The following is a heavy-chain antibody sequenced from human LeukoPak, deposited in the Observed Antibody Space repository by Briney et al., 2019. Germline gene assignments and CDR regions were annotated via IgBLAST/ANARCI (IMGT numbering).Heavy chain of an antibody. D-gene: IGHD3-3*01. CDR1: GFTFSSYA. J-gene: IGHJ4*02. Sequence: GGSLRLSCAASGFTFSSYAMHWVRQAPGKGLEWVAVISYDGSNKYYADSVKGRFTISRDNSKNTLYLQMNSLRAEDTAVYYCAKGGSITIFGVVIIGELDYWGQGTLVTVSS. CDR2: ISYDGSNK. V-gene: IGHV3-30-3*01. CDR3: AKGGSITIFGVVIIGELDY.